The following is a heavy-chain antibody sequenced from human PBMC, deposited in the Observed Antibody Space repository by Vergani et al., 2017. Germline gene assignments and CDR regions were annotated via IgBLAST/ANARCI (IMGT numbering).Heavy chain of an antibody. D-gene: IGHD2-2*01. J-gene: IGHJ4*02. Sequence: QVQLQESGPGLVKPSQTLSLTCTVSGGSISSGGYYWSWVRQHPGKGLEWIGYIYYSGSTYYNPSLKTRVTISVDTSKNQFSLKLSSVTAADTAVYYCARDCSSTSCYFDYWGQGTLVTVSS. CDR2: IYYSGST. CDR1: GGSISSGGYY. CDR3: ARDCSSTSCYFDY. V-gene: IGHV4-31*03.